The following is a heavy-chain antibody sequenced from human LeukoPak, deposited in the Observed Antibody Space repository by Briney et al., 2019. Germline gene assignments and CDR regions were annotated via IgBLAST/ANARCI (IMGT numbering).Heavy chain of an antibody. CDR3: ARRGSSGYSLDY. D-gene: IGHD3-22*01. J-gene: IGHJ4*02. V-gene: IGHV1-69*13. CDR2: IIPIFGTA. CDR1: GGTFSSYA. Sequence: GASVKVSCKASGGTFSSYAISWVRQAPGQGLEWMGGIIPIFGTANYAQKFQGRVTITADESTSTAYMELSSLRSEDTAVYYCARRGSSGYSLDYWAREPWSPSPQ.